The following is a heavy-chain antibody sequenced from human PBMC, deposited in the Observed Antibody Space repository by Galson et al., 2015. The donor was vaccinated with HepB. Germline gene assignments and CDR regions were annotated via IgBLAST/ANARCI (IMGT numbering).Heavy chain of an antibody. CDR2: IYPGDFDT. CDR3: ARRTRDYGMDV. CDR1: GYSFTSYW. J-gene: IGHJ6*02. Sequence: QSGAEVKKPGQSLTISCTGSGYSFTSYWIGWVRQMPGKGLEWMGIIYPGDFDTKYSPSFQGQVTISADKSNSTAYLQWSSLKASDTAMYYYARRTRDYGMDVWGQGTSVTVSS. D-gene: IGHD2-21*01. V-gene: IGHV5-51*01.